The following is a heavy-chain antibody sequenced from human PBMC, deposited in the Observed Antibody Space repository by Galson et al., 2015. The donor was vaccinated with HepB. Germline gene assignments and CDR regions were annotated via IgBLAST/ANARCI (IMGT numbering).Heavy chain of an antibody. Sequence: SLRLSCAASGFTFSSYDMHWVRQATGKGLEWVSAIGTAGDPYYPGSVKGRFTISRENAKNSLYLQMSSLRAGDTAVYYCARAGPHYYDSSGYHYYYYGMDVWGQGTTVTVSS. D-gene: IGHD3-22*01. J-gene: IGHJ6*02. CDR3: ARAGPHYYDSSGYHYYYYGMDV. V-gene: IGHV3-13*05. CDR2: IGTAGDP. CDR1: GFTFSSYD.